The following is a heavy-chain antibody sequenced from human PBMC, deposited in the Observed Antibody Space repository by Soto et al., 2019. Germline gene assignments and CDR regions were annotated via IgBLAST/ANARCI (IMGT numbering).Heavy chain of an antibody. CDR1: GFTFSSYG. J-gene: IGHJ6*02. CDR2: IWYDGSNK. CDR3: ARGDPSSSWPYYYYGMDV. D-gene: IGHD6-13*01. V-gene: IGHV3-33*01. Sequence: GGSLRLSCAASGFTFSSYGMHWVRQAPGRGLEWVAVIWYDGSNKYYADSVKGRFTISRDNSKNTLYLQMNSLRAEGTAVYYCARGDPSSSWPYYYYGMDVWGQGTTVTVSS.